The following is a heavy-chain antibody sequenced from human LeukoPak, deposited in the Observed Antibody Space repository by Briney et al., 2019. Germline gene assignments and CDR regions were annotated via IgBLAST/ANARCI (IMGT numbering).Heavy chain of an antibody. V-gene: IGHV4-39*01. CDR3: ARDSSGWSFFPAYGY. Sequence: SETLSLTCTVSGGSISSSSYYWGWIRQPPGKGLEWIGSIYYSGSTYYNPSLKSRVTISVDTSKNQFSLKLSSVTAVDTAVYYCARDSSGWSFFPAYGYWGQGTLVTVSS. J-gene: IGHJ4*02. D-gene: IGHD6-19*01. CDR2: IYYSGST. CDR1: GGSISSSSYY.